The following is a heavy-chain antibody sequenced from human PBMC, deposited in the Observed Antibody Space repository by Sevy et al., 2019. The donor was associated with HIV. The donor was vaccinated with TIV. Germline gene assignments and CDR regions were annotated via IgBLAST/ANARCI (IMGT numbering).Heavy chain of an antibody. CDR2: ISAYNGNT. V-gene: IGHV1-18*01. CDR3: AGVRWRYCSGGSGYSGPGGGWFDP. J-gene: IGHJ5*02. CDR1: GYTFTSYG. Sequence: ASVKVSCKASGYTFTSYGISWVRQAPGQGLEWMGWISAYNGNTNYAQNLQGRVTMTTDTSTSTAYMELRSLRSDDTAGYYCAGVRWRYCSGGSGYSGPGGGWFDPWGQGTLVTVSS. D-gene: IGHD2-15*01.